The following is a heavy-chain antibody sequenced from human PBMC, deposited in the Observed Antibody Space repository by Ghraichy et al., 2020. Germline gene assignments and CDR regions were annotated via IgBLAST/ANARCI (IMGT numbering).Heavy chain of an antibody. Sequence: GSLRLSCAASGFTFSYYGMHWVRQAPGKGLEWVAIIPSDGNNKFYADSMKGRFTISRDNSKNTVYLQMNSLRPEDTAIYYCARDLSGRFDPWGQGTLVTVSS. CDR2: IPSDGNNK. J-gene: IGHJ5*02. D-gene: IGHD3-10*01. CDR1: GFTFSYYG. CDR3: ARDLSGRFDP. V-gene: IGHV3-30*03.